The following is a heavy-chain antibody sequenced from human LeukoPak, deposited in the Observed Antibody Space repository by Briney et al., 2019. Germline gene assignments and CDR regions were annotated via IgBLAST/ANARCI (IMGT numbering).Heavy chain of an antibody. CDR2: ISAYNGNT. D-gene: IGHD3-3*01. CDR1: GYTFTSYG. J-gene: IGHJ4*02. CDR3: ARDPGYYDFWSGYCDY. Sequence: ASVKVSCKASGYTFTSYGISWVRQAPGQGLEWMGWISAYNGNTNYAQKLQGRVTMTTDTSTSPAYMELRSLRSDDTAVYYCARDPGYYDFWSGYCDYWGQGTLVTVSS. V-gene: IGHV1-18*01.